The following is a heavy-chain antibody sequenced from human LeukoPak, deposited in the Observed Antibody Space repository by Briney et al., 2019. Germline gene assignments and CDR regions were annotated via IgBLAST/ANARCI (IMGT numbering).Heavy chain of an antibody. CDR1: GFPFSNYA. CDR3: AKDPEYGTNFPEYFQH. D-gene: IGHD4-23*01. V-gene: IGHV3-23*01. J-gene: IGHJ1*01. CDR2: ISGSGGTT. Sequence: GGSLRLSCAASGFPFSNYAMSWVRQAPGKGLEWVSAISGSGGTTYYADPVRGRFTISRDNSKNTLYLQMNSLRAEDTAVYYCAKDPEYGTNFPEYFQHWGQGTLVTVSS.